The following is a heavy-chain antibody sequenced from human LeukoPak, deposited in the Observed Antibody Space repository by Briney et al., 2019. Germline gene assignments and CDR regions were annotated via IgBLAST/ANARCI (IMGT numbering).Heavy chain of an antibody. CDR1: GYTFINYG. V-gene: IGHV1-18*01. Sequence: ASVKVSCKASGYTFINYGISWVRQAPRQGLEWMGWISPYNGNTKYLQKLQGRVTMTTDTSTSTAYMEVSSLRSDDTAVYYCAREESIGSYQFLHDYWGQGTLVTVSS. J-gene: IGHJ4*02. CDR3: AREESIGSYQFLHDY. CDR2: ISPYNGNT. D-gene: IGHD1-26*01.